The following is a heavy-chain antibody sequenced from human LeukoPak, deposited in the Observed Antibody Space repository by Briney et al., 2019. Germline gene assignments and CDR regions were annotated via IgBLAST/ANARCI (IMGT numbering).Heavy chain of an antibody. CDR1: GFTFGDYA. D-gene: IGHD5-18*01. CDR3: ARVYTYGSPTSYLDY. V-gene: IGHV3-21*01. CDR2: ISSSSSYI. J-gene: IGHJ4*02. Sequence: GGSLRLSCTTSGFTFGDYAMSWVRQAPGKGLEWVSSISSSSSYIYYADSLKGRFTISRDNARNSLFLQMNSLRAEDTAVYYCARVYTYGSPTSYLDYRSQGTVVTVSS.